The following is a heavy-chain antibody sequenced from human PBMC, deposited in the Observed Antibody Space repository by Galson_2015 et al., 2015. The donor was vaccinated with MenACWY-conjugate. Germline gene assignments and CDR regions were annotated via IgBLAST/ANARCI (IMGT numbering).Heavy chain of an antibody. CDR1: GFTFSSFS. CDR2: ISATSATI. V-gene: IGHV3-21*01. Sequence: SLRLSCAASGFTFSSFSMNWVRQAPGKGLEWVSSISATSATIYYADSVKGRFTFSRDNAKNSLYLQMNSLRAEDTAVYYCARTAGSVPPWGLGTLVTVSS. D-gene: IGHD6-13*01. CDR3: ARTAGSVPP. J-gene: IGHJ5*02.